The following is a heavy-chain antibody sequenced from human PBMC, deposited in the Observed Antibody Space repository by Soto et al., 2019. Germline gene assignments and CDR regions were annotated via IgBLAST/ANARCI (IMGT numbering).Heavy chain of an antibody. J-gene: IGHJ6*03. CDR1: GFTVSSNY. Sequence: EVQLVESGGGLVQPGGSLRLSCAASGFTVSSNYMSWVRQAPGKGLEWVSVIYSGGSTYYADSVKGRFTISRDNSKNTLYLQMNSLRAEDTAVYYCARDEYLITMVRGVPYYYYYMDVWVKGTTVTVSS. V-gene: IGHV3-66*01. CDR2: IYSGGST. CDR3: ARDEYLITMVRGVPYYYYYMDV. D-gene: IGHD3-10*01.